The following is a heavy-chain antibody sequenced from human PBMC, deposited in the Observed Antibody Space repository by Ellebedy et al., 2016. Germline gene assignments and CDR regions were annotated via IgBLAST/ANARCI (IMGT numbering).Heavy chain of an antibody. CDR1: GYSFPSYG. Sequence: ASVKVSCKASGYSFPSYGITWVRQAPGQGLEWMGWISAYSGTTNYRQNLQGRVNMTTDTPTSTAYMELGSLRSDDTAVYYCARSRGGTYQNYFDSWGQGTLVAVSS. CDR3: ARSRGGTYQNYFDS. CDR2: ISAYSGTT. J-gene: IGHJ4*02. V-gene: IGHV1-18*01. D-gene: IGHD1-26*01.